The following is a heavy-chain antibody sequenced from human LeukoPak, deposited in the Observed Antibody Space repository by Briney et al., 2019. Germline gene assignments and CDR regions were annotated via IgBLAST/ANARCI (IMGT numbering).Heavy chain of an antibody. CDR1: GGSISSNSFY. CDR2: INYSGST. J-gene: IGHJ4*02. V-gene: IGHV4-39*01. Sequence: LETLSLTCSVSGGSISSNSFYWGWIRQPPGKGLEWIGSINYSGSTYYNPSLKSRATVLVDTSKNQFSLKLSSVTAADTAVYFCARTSSAWDWGQGILVTVSS. CDR3: ARTSSAWD. D-gene: IGHD6-19*01.